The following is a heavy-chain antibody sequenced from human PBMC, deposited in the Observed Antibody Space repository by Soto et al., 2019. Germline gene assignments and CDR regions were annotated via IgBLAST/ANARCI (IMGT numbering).Heavy chain of an antibody. Sequence: QVQLQESGPGLVKPSGTLSLSCAVSGGSISSSHWWTWVRQPPGKGLEWIGEIYHSGSTNYNPSLKRRGPKSVETARNPFSLNLSSVTAAVPALYYWGSSGGGEDYWGQGILVTVSS. J-gene: IGHJ4*02. V-gene: IGHV4-4*02. CDR1: GGSISSSHW. D-gene: IGHD3-16*01. CDR2: IYHSGST. CDR3: GSSGGGEDY.